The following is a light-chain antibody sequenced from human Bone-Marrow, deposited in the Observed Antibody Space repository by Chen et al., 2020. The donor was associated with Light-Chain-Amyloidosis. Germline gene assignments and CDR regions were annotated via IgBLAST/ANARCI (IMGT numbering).Light chain of an antibody. Sequence: NFRLTRPHSVSQSPGKTGIISCTRSSGSIATNYVQWYQQHPGSSPTTVIYEENQRPSGVPDRFSGSIDRSSNSASLTISGLKTEDEADYYCQSYQGSSQGVFGGGTKLTVL. J-gene: IGLJ3*02. V-gene: IGLV6-57*01. CDR3: QSYQGSSQGV. CDR2: EEN. CDR1: SGSIATNY.